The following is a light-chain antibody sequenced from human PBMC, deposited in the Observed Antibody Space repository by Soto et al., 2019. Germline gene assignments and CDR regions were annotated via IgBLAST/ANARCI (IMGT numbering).Light chain of an antibody. Sequence: ALQMTQSPSSLSASVGDRVTITCRASQDIRTELGWYQQKPGKAPKLLIYAAATLHSGVPSRFSGSGSGTDFPLTISSLQPEDFATYYCLQDYNYPRTFGQGTKVEIK. CDR2: AAA. J-gene: IGKJ1*01. V-gene: IGKV1-6*01. CDR3: LQDYNYPRT. CDR1: QDIRTE.